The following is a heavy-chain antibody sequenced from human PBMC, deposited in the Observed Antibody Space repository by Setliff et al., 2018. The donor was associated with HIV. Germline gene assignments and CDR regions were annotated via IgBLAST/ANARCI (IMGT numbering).Heavy chain of an antibody. CDR1: GYTFSSYA. V-gene: IGHV1-18*01. D-gene: IGHD2-21*01. Sequence: ASVKVSCKASGYTFSSYAITWVRQAPGQGLEWMGSINLYKDDTHYAQKFQDRVAMTADTSTNTAYMELRSLRSDDAAVYYCARYALCSDDCSDEGADIWGQGTLVTVSS. CDR2: INLYKDDT. J-gene: IGHJ4*02. CDR3: ARYALCSDDCSDEGADI.